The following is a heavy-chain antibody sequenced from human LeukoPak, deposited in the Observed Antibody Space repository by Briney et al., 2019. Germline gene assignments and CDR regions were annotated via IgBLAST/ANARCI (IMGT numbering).Heavy chain of an antibody. CDR1: GFTFTSVS. CDR3: ARDPYNGSMFDY. D-gene: IGHD5-24*01. V-gene: IGHV3-21*01. CDR2: IGHVAGDI. J-gene: IGHJ5*01. Sequence: GGSLRLSCVTSGFTFTSVSMSWVRQAPGKGLEWVAFIGHVAGDIFYGDSVKGRFNISRDDAKGSVYLQMNSLTVDDTAVYFCARDPYNGSMFDYWGHGTLVTVSS.